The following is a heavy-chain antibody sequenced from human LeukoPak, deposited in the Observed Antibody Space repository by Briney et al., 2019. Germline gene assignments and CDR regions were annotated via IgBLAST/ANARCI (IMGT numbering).Heavy chain of an antibody. J-gene: IGHJ6*03. D-gene: IGHD1-26*01. V-gene: IGHV4-39*07. Sequence: PSETLSLTCTVSGDSFSSVTDYWAWIRQPPGKGLEWIGYIYHSGSTYYNPSLKSRVTMSVDTSKNQFSLKLSSATAADTAVYYCARDLGGGASPYYYYYMDVWGKGTTVTVSS. CDR2: IYHSGST. CDR3: ARDLGGGASPYYYYYMDV. CDR1: GDSFSSVTDY.